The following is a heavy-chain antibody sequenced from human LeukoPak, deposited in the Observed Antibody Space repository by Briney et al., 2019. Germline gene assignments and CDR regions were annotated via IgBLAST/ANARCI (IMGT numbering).Heavy chain of an antibody. CDR3: ARDRRELLGGYFYYYMDV. V-gene: IGHV3-7*01. CDR1: GFTFSSYS. Sequence: GGSLRLSCAASGFTFSSYSMTWVRQAPGKGLEWVANIKHDGSEKDYVDFMKGRFTISRDNAKNSLYLQMYNLRAEDTAVYYCARDRRELLGGYFYYYMDVWGKGTTVTVSS. CDR2: IKHDGSEK. J-gene: IGHJ6*03. D-gene: IGHD3-10*01.